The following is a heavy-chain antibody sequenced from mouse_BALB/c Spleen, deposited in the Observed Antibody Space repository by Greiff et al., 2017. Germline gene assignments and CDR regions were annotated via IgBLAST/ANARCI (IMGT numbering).Heavy chain of an antibody. CDR2: IRLKSNNYAT. CDR1: GFTFSNYW. J-gene: IGHJ4*01. CDR3: TRDWDYAMDY. V-gene: IGHV6-6*02. Sequence: EVQVVESGGGLVQPGGSMKLSCVASGFTFSNYWMNWVRQSPEKGLEWVAEIRLKSNNYATHYAESVKGRFTISRDDSKSSVYLQMNNLRAEDTGIYYCTRDWDYAMDYWGQGTSVTVSS. D-gene: IGHD4-1*01.